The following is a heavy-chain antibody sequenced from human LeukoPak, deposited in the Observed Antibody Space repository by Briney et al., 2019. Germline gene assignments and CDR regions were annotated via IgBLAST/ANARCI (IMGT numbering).Heavy chain of an antibody. Sequence: ASVKVSCKASGYTFTGYYMHWVRQAPGQGLEWMGWINPNSGGTNYAQKFQGRVTMTRDTSISTAYMELSRLRSDGTAVYYCARDRRFGELGDYWGQGTLVTVSS. V-gene: IGHV1-2*02. D-gene: IGHD3-10*01. CDR3: ARDRRFGELGDY. CDR1: GYTFTGYY. J-gene: IGHJ4*02. CDR2: INPNSGGT.